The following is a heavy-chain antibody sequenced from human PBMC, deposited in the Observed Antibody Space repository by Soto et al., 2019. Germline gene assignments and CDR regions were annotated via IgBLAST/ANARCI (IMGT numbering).Heavy chain of an antibody. Sequence: PSETLSLTCTVSGVSISSYYWSWIRQPPGKGLEWIGYIYYSGSTNYNPSLKSRVTISVDTSKNQFSLKLSSVTAADTAVHYCARRYGSCFDYWGQGTLVTVSS. D-gene: IGHD5-18*01. CDR2: IYYSGST. V-gene: IGHV4-59*08. CDR1: GVSISSYY. J-gene: IGHJ4*02. CDR3: ARRYGSCFDY.